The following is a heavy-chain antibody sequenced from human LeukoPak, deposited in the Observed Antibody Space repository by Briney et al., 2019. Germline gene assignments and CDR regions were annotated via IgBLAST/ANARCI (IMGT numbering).Heavy chain of an antibody. J-gene: IGHJ4*02. CDR2: IRSSSSTI. Sequence: GGPLRLSCAASGFNFSNYSMNWVRQAPGKGLEWVSYIRSSSSTIYYTDSVKGRFTVSRDNAKNSLYLQMNSLRDEDTAVYYCARGRGDYWGQGTLVTVSS. CDR3: ARGRGDY. V-gene: IGHV3-48*02. CDR1: GFNFSNYS.